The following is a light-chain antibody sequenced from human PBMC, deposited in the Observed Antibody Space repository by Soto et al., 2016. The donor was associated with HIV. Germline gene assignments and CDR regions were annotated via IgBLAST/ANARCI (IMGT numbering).Light chain of an antibody. V-gene: IGKV1-12*01. CDR1: QGISNW. CDR2: AAS. Sequence: DIQMTQSPSSVSASVGDRVTITCRASQGISNWLAWYQQKPGKAPKLLIYAASSLQSGVPSRFSGSGSGTEVILTISSLQPEDSATYYCQQVNSYPLTFGQGTKLEIK. J-gene: IGKJ2*01. CDR3: QQVNSYPLT.